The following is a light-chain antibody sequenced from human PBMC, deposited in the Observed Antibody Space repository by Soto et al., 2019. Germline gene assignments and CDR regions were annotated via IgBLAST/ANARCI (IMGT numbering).Light chain of an antibody. CDR2: AAS. J-gene: IGKJ3*01. CDR1: QRISNF. CDR3: QQTYSVPKN. Sequence: DIQMTQYPSSLSASLGDKVTITWRTSQRISNFLNWYEQQPGKAPKLLLYAASNLESGVPSRFSGSGSTTDFTLTINSLQPGDFATYYCQQTYSVPKNFGPGTRVDVK. V-gene: IGKV1-39*01.